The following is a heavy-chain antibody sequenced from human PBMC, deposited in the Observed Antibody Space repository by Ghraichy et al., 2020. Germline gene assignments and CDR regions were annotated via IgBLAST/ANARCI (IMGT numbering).Heavy chain of an antibody. J-gene: IGHJ5*02. V-gene: IGHV4-59*01. Sequence: SETLSLTCTVSGGSISSYYWSWIRQPPGKGLEWIGYIYYSGSTNYNPSLKSRVTISVDTSKNQFSLKLSSVTAADTAVYYCARVDIGWTLDPWGQGTLVTVSS. CDR2: IYYSGST. CDR3: ARVDIGWTLDP. CDR1: GGSISSYY. D-gene: IGHD6-19*01.